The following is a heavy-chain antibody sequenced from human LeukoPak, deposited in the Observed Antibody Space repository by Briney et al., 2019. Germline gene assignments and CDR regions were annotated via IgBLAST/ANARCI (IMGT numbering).Heavy chain of an antibody. Sequence: GESLKISCKGSGYSFTNYWIGWVRQMPGKGLGWMGIINPGDSDTRYSPSFQGQVTISADKSISTANLQWSSLKASDTAMYYCARLPRQIAAAVIFLAFDYWGQGTLVTVSS. D-gene: IGHD6-13*01. CDR3: ARLPRQIAAAVIFLAFDY. J-gene: IGHJ4*02. CDR1: GYSFTNYW. V-gene: IGHV5-51*01. CDR2: INPGDSDT.